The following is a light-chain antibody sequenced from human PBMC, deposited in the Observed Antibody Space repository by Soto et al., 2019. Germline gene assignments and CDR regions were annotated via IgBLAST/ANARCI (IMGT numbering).Light chain of an antibody. Sequence: EIVMSQSPATLSVSPGERATLSCRASQSVSSNLAWYQQKPGQAPRLLIYGASTRATGIPARFSGSGSGTEFTLTISSLQSEDFAVYYCQQRYSWPPITFGQGTRLEI. CDR1: QSVSSN. CDR3: QQRYSWPPIT. J-gene: IGKJ5*01. CDR2: GAS. V-gene: IGKV3-15*01.